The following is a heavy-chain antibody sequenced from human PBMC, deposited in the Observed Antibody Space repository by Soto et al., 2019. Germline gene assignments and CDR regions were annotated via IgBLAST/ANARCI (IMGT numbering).Heavy chain of an antibody. CDR2: ISYDGSNK. CDR3: AKDRWVRFLEWLLGDMDA. Sequence: PGGSLRLSCAASGFTFSSYGMHWVRQAPGKGLEWVAVISYDGSNKYYADSVKGRFTISRDNSKNTLYLQMNSLRAEDTAVYYCAKDRWVRFLEWLLGDMDAWGQGTTVTAP. CDR1: GFTFSSYG. D-gene: IGHD3-3*01. J-gene: IGHJ6*02. V-gene: IGHV3-30*18.